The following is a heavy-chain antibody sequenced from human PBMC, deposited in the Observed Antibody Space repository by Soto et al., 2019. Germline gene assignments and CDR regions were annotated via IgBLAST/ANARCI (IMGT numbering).Heavy chain of an antibody. CDR2: IYYSGNT. V-gene: IGHV4-31*03. CDR3: ARLSGRWQSWFDP. Sequence: QVQLQESGPGLVKPSQTLSLTCIVSGGSISSNDFYWSWIRQHPGKGLEWIGYIYYSGNTYYNPSLKSRVTILVDTSKNQFYLKVSSVTAADTAVYYCARLSGRWQSWFDPWGQGTLVTVSS. J-gene: IGHJ5*02. D-gene: IGHD6-13*01. CDR1: GGSISSNDFY.